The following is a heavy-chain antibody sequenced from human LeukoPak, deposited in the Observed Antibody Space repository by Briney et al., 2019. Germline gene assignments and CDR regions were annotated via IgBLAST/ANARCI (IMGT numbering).Heavy chain of an antibody. J-gene: IGHJ4*02. CDR3: ARDHQYYDILTGYYGGYYFDY. D-gene: IGHD3-9*01. CDR2: ISSSGSTI. V-gene: IGHV3-48*03. CDR1: GFTCSSYE. Sequence: PGGYLRLSCAASGFTCSSYEMKWVRQAQGKGREGVSYISSSGSTIYYADSVKARFTISRDNAKTSLYLQMNSLRAEDTAVYYCARDHQYYDILTGYYGGYYFDYWGQGTLVTVSS.